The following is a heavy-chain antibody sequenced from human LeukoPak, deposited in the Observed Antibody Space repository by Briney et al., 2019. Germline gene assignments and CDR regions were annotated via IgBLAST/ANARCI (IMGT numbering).Heavy chain of an antibody. CDR2: IYRSGST. V-gene: IGHV4-30-2*01. CDR1: GGSISSDDYY. Sequence: SETLSLTCTVSGGSISSDDYYWSWIRQPPGKGLEWIGYIYRSGSTYYNPSLKSRVTISVDRSKNQFSLKLSSVTAADTAVYYCARKDGPFDYWGQGTLVTVSS. D-gene: IGHD5-24*01. CDR3: ARKDGPFDY. J-gene: IGHJ4*02.